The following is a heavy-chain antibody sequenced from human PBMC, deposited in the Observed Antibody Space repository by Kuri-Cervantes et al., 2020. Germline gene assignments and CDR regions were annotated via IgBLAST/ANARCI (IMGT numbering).Heavy chain of an antibody. CDR3: AKEAVAGTSYYYGMDV. J-gene: IGHJ6*02. D-gene: IGHD6-19*01. Sequence: GGSLRLSCEASGFTFSYYWMNWVRQAPGKGLEWVSGISWNSGSIGYADSVKGRFTISRDNAKNSLYLQMNSLRAEDTALYYCAKEAVAGTSYYYGMDVWGQGTTVTVSS. V-gene: IGHV3-9*01. CDR2: ISWNSGSI. CDR1: GFTFSYYW.